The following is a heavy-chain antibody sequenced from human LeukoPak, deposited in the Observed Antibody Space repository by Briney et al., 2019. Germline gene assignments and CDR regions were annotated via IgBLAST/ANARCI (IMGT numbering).Heavy chain of an antibody. CDR3: ARESPTKDPQNYYYYMDV. CDR1: GGSFSGYY. V-gene: IGHV4-34*01. J-gene: IGHJ6*03. Sequence: PSETLSLTCAVYGGSFSGYYWSWIRQPPGKGLEWIGEINHSGSTNYNPSLKSRVTISVDTSKNQFSLKLSSVTAADTAVYYCARESPTKDPQNYYYYMDVWGKGTTVTVSS. CDR2: INHSGST. D-gene: IGHD2-15*01.